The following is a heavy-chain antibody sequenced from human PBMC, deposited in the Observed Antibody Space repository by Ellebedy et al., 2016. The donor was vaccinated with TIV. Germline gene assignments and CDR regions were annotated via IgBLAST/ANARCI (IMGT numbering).Heavy chain of an antibody. CDR2: IIGDGSST. CDR3: ARIVTSNTWEPTF. J-gene: IGHJ4*02. V-gene: IGHV3-74*01. CDR1: GFTLSRDW. D-gene: IGHD1-14*01. Sequence: PGGSLRLSCAASGFTLSRDWMHRVRQAPGKGLGWVSRIIGDGSSTSYADSVKVRFTISRDNAKNMLYLQMNSLRAEDTAGYYCARIVTSNTWEPTFWGQGTLVTVSS.